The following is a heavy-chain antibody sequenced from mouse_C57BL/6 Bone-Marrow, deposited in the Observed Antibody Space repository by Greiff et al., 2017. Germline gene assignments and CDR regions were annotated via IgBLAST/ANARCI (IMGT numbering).Heavy chain of an antibody. CDR1: GFTFSSYG. CDR3: ARGRGLDYAMDY. CDR2: ISSGGSYT. J-gene: IGHJ4*01. Sequence: DVHLVESGGDLVKPGGSLKLSCAASGFTFSSYGMSWVRQTPDKRLEWVATISSGGSYTYYPDSVKGRFTISRDNAKNTLYLQMSSLKSEDTAMYYCARGRGLDYAMDYWGQGTSVTVSS. V-gene: IGHV5-6*01.